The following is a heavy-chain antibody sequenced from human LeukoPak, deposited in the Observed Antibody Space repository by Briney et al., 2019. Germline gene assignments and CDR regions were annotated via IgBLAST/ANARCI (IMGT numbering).Heavy chain of an antibody. Sequence: GASVTVSFKASGYTFTSYGISWVRQAPGQGREWMGWISAYNGNTNYAQKLQGRVTMTTDTSTSTAYMERRRLRSGEQGGYYCAREGSTVVTTSFDIWGQGTMVTVSS. CDR1: GYTFTSYG. J-gene: IGHJ3*02. V-gene: IGHV1-18*01. CDR3: AREGSTVVTTSFDI. CDR2: ISAYNGNT. D-gene: IGHD4-23*01.